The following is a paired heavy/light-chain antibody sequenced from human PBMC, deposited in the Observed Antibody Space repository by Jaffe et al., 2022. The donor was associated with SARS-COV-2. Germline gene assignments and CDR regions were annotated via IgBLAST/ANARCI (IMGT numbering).Light chain of an antibody. CDR3: GTWDSGLKSVI. J-gene: IGLJ2*01. Sequence: QSVLTQPPSVSAAAGQKVTISCSGGDSNIGTNYVSWYQQVPGTAPRLLLFDNNKRPSGIPDRFSGSKSAASATLHISGLQTGDEADYFCGTWDSGLKSVIFGGGTKLTVL. V-gene: IGLV1-51*01. CDR1: DSNIGTNY. CDR2: DNN.
Heavy chain of an antibody. CDR1: DFTFSGFN. Sequence: EVHLLESGGGLVKPGGSLRLSCSTSDFTFSGFNMNWVRQAPGKGLEWVSSISSGGTKIYYADSVRGRFTVSRDNSENSLFLQMNSLRVDDTAVYFCAREGAGNIDFWSGHHTVSGGLDVWGQGTTVTVSS. J-gene: IGHJ6*02. CDR3: AREGAGNIDFWSGHHTVSGGLDV. D-gene: IGHD3-3*01. V-gene: IGHV3-21*04. CDR2: ISSGGTKI.